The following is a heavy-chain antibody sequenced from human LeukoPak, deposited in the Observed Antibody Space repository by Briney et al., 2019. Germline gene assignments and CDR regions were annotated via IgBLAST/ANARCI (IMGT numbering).Heavy chain of an antibody. V-gene: IGHV3-23*05. J-gene: IGHJ5*02. CDR2: ILSSGTT. D-gene: IGHD4-17*01. CDR1: GFRLSGYA. Sequence: GSLRLSCVASGFRLSGYAMSWVRQAPGKGPEWVSGILSSGTTYYSDSVKGRFTISRDSSKNTLYLQMNSLRSEDTAIYSCAKDLTYGDGRWEFVPWGQGTLVTVSS. CDR3: AKDLTYGDGRWEFVP.